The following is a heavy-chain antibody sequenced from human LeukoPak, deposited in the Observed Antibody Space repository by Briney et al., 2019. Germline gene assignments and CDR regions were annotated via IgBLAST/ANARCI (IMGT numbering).Heavy chain of an antibody. CDR2: ISHDGDNK. CDR3: ARHDKALWLTDY. Sequence: GRSLRLSCAASGFTLSTYAMHWVRQAPGQGLEWVAFISHDGDNKYYADFVKGRFTISRDDSKNTLYLQMNSLRAEDTAVYYCARHDKALWLTDYWGQGTLVTVSS. J-gene: IGHJ4*02. V-gene: IGHV3-30*04. CDR1: GFTLSTYA. D-gene: IGHD3-22*01.